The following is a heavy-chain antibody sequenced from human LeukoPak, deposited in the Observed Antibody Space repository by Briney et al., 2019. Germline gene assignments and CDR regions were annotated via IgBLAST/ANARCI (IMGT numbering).Heavy chain of an antibody. J-gene: IGHJ4*02. Sequence: PSETLSLTCAVYGGSFSGYYWSWIRQPPGKGLEWIGEINHSGSTNYNLSLKSRVTISVDTSKNQFSLKLSSVTAADTAVYYCARGGPAYDILTGYSFDYWGQGTLVTVSS. V-gene: IGHV4-34*01. CDR1: GGSFSGYY. D-gene: IGHD3-9*01. CDR2: INHSGST. CDR3: ARGGPAYDILTGYSFDY.